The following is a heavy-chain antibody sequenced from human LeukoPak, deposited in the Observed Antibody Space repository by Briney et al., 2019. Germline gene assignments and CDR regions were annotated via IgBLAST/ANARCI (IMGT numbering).Heavy chain of an antibody. CDR3: VRDPLDY. J-gene: IGHJ4*02. Sequence: SGGSLRLSCATSGFSLSTYAMHWVRQAPGNGLEWVASIKQDGSVEFYVDSVKGRFTISRDSAKNSLYLQMNSLRDEDTAVYYCVRDPLDYWGQGTLVTVSS. V-gene: IGHV3-7*04. CDR1: GFSLSTYA. CDR2: IKQDGSVE.